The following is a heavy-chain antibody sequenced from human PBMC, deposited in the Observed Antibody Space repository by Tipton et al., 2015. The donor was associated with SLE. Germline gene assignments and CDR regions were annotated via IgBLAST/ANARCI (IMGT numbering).Heavy chain of an antibody. J-gene: IGHJ4*02. D-gene: IGHD2-15*01. V-gene: IGHV4-59*11. CDR2: IFYGRDT. Sequence: LRLSCTVSGASISSHYWNWIRQTPGEGLEWIGYIFYGRDTNYNPSLKSRVTISIEAPKNQLSLTLKYVTAADTAVYYCARGSVVADDYWGQGTLVTVSS. CDR1: GASISSHY. CDR3: ARGSVVADDY.